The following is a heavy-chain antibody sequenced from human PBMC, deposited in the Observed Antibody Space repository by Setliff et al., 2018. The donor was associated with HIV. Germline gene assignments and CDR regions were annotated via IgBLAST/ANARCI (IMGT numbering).Heavy chain of an antibody. Sequence: SETLSLTCAVSGSSISNGYYWGWIRQPPGKGLEWIGSIYHSGSTYYNPSLKSRVTISVDTSKNQFSLKLSSVTAADTAVYHCARRNSGWYDAFDIWGQGTVVTVSS. CDR1: GSSISNGYY. V-gene: IGHV4-38-2*01. J-gene: IGHJ3*02. D-gene: IGHD6-19*01. CDR3: ARRNSGWYDAFDI. CDR2: IYHSGST.